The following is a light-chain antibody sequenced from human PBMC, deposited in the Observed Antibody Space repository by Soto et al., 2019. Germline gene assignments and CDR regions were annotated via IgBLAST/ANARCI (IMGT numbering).Light chain of an antibody. J-gene: IGLJ1*01. CDR2: EVT. Sequence: SVLTQPASVSGSPGQSITISCTGTSSDVGGYDYVSWYQQYPGKAPKLIIYEVTNRPSGVSNRFSGSKSGNTASLTISGLRAEDEADYYCSSFRSSSTLPYVFGTGTKGTVL. CDR1: SSDVGGYDY. V-gene: IGLV2-14*01. CDR3: SSFRSSSTLPYV.